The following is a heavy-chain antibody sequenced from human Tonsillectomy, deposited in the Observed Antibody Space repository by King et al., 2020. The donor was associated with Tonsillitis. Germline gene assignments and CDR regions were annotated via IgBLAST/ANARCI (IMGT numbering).Heavy chain of an antibody. CDR3: ARDHGHFDS. V-gene: IGHV4-38-2*02. J-gene: IGHJ4*02. CDR2: VYHDGST. CDR1: GYFISSGYY. Sequence: VQLQESGPGLVKPSETLSLTCAVSGYFISSGYYWGWIRQPPGKGLEWIGIVYHDGSTYYNPSLKSRVTISIDTSKNQFSLKLSSVTAADTAVYYCARDHGHFDSWGQGTLVTVSS.